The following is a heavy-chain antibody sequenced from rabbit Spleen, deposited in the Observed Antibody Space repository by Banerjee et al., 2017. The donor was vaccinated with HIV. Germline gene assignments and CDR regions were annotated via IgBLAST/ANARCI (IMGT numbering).Heavy chain of an antibody. Sequence: QEQVVESGGGLVQPEGSLTLTCTASGFSFSSGLYMCWVRQAPGKGPEWIGCIYVGDGNTYYASWAKGRFTISKTSSTTMTLQMTSLTVADTATYFCAREPVGNGPNYNLWGQGTLVTVS. V-gene: IGHV1S45*01. D-gene: IGHD1-1*01. CDR1: GFSFSSGLY. CDR3: AREPVGNGPNYNL. CDR2: IYVGDGNT. J-gene: IGHJ3*01.